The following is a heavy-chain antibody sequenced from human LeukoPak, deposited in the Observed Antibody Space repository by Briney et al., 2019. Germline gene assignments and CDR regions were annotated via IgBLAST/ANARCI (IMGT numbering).Heavy chain of an antibody. V-gene: IGHV5-51*01. D-gene: IGHD6-6*01. J-gene: IGHJ5*02. CDR1: GYSFTSYW. CDR3: ATSSYSSSSPGWFDP. CDR2: IYPGDSDT. Sequence: GESLKISCKGSGYSFTSYWIGWVRQMPGKGLEWMGIIYPGDSDTRYSPSFQGQVTISADKSISTAYLQWSSLKASDTAMYYCATSSYSSSSPGWFDPWGQRTLVTVSS.